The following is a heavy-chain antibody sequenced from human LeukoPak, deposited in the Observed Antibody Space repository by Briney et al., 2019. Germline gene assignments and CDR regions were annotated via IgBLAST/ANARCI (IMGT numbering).Heavy chain of an antibody. J-gene: IGHJ4*02. D-gene: IGHD1-26*01. CDR1: GFTVSSNY. Sequence: GGSLRLSWVAAGFTVSSNYMSWVSQAPGKGLGWVSVIYSGGSTYYADSVKGRFTISRDNSKNTLYLQMNSLRAEDTAVYYCAMERRELPLFDYWGQGTLVTVSS. CDR3: AMERRELPLFDY. V-gene: IGHV3-53*01. CDR2: IYSGGST.